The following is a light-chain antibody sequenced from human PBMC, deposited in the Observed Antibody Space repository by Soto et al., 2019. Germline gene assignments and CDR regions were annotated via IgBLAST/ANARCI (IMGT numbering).Light chain of an antibody. CDR3: SSYTSSSTYV. J-gene: IGLJ1*01. V-gene: IGLV2-18*02. Sequence: SVLTQPPSVSGSPGQSVAISCTGTSSDVGSYNRVSWYQQPPGTAPKVMIYEVSNRPSGVPDRLSGSKSGNTASLTISGLQSEDEADYYCSSYTSSSTYVFGTGTKVTVL. CDR2: EVS. CDR1: SSDVGSYNR.